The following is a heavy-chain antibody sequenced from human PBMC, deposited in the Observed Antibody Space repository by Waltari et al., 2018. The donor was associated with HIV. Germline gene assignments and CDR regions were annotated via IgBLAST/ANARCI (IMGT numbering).Heavy chain of an antibody. CDR1: GFAVSSTY. CDR2: IYSGGST. CDR3: ASIAYCGGDCYPRGMDV. D-gene: IGHD2-21*02. J-gene: IGHJ6*02. V-gene: IGHV3-66*01. Sequence: EVQLVESGGGLVQPGGSVRLSGGASGFAVSSTYMSWVRQAPGKGLEWVSVIYSGGSTYYADSVKGRFTISRDNSKNTLYLQMNSLRAEDTAVYYCASIAYCGGDCYPRGMDVWGQGTTVTVSS.